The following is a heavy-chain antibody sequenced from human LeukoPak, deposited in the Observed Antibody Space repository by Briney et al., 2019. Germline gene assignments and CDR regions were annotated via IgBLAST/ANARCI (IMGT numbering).Heavy chain of an antibody. J-gene: IGHJ6*03. CDR1: GYTFTSYG. V-gene: IGHV1-69*05. CDR3: ARGSPGLGYYYYMDV. CDR2: IIPIFGTA. D-gene: IGHD3-10*01. Sequence: ASVKVSCKASGYTFTSYGISWVRQAPGQGLEWMGGIIPIFGTANYAQKFQGRVTITTDESTSTAYMELSSLRSEDTAVYYCARGSPGLGYYYYMDVWGKGTTVTVSS.